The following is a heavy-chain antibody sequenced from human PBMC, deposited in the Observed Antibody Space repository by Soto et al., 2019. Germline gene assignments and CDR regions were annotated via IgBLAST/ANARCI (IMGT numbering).Heavy chain of an antibody. CDR2: ISYDGSNK. J-gene: IGHJ4*02. CDR1: GFTFSSYA. CDR3: ARVKGGLYNCDY. V-gene: IGHV3-30-3*01. D-gene: IGHD2-2*02. Sequence: QVQLVESGGGVVQPGRSPRLSCAASGFTFSSYAMHWVRQAPGKGLEWVAVISYDGSNKYYADSVKGRFTISRDNSKNTLYLQMNSLRAEDTAVYDCARVKGGLYNCDYWGQGTLVTVSS.